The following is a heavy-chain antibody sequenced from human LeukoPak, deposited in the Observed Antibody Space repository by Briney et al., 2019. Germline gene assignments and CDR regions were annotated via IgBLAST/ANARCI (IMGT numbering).Heavy chain of an antibody. Sequence: GGTLRLSCAASGFTFSSYGMSWVRQAPGKGLEWVSSISSSSSYIYYADSVKGRFTISRDNAKNSLYLQMNSLRAEDTAVYYCARSADYGDYYYMDVWGKGTTVTVSS. J-gene: IGHJ6*03. CDR1: GFTFSSYG. CDR2: ISSSSSYI. CDR3: ARSADYGDYYYMDV. D-gene: IGHD4-17*01. V-gene: IGHV3-21*01.